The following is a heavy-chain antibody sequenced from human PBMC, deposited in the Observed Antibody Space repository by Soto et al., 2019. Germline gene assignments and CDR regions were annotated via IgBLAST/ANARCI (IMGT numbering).Heavy chain of an antibody. Sequence: SETLSLTCTVSGGSVSSGSYYWSWIRQPPGKGLEWIGYIYYSGSTNYNPSLKSRVTISVDTSKNQFSLKLSSVTAADTAVYYCARRSQEPTYYDSSGTIHGYAFDIWGQGTMVPVSS. CDR3: ARRSQEPTYYDSSGTIHGYAFDI. J-gene: IGHJ3*02. CDR1: GGSVSSGSYY. CDR2: IYYSGST. D-gene: IGHD3-22*01. V-gene: IGHV4-61*01.